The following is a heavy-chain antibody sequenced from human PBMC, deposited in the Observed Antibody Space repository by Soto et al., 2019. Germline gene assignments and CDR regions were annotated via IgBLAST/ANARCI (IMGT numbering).Heavy chain of an antibody. D-gene: IGHD3-3*01. Sequence: SETLSLTCTVSGGSISSSSYYWGWIRQPPGKGLEWIGSIYYSGSTYYNPSLKSRVTISVDTSKNQFSLKLSSVTAADTAVYYCARYTGSGRFLEWLFPDIWGQGTMVIV. J-gene: IGHJ3*02. V-gene: IGHV4-39*01. CDR3: ARYTGSGRFLEWLFPDI. CDR1: GGSISSSSYY. CDR2: IYYSGST.